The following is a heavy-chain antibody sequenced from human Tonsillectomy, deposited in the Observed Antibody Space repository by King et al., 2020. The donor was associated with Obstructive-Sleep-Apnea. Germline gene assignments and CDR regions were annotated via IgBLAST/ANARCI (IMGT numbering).Heavy chain of an antibody. J-gene: IGHJ6*02. CDR1: GFTFSSYA. CDR2: ISGSGGST. Sequence: VQLVESGGGLVQPGGSLRLSCAASGFTFSSYAMSWVRQAPGKGLEWVSAISGSGGSTYYADSVKGRFTISRDNSKNTLYLQMNSLRAEDTAVYYCAKWSSDIGWPAPGYYYYGMDVWGQGTTVTVSS. CDR3: AKWSSDIGWPAPGYYYYGMDV. V-gene: IGHV3-23*04. D-gene: IGHD5-12*01.